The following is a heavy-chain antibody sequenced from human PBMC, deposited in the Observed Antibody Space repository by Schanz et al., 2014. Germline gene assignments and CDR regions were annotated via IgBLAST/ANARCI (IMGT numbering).Heavy chain of an antibody. V-gene: IGHV3-74*01. D-gene: IGHD2-2*01. J-gene: IGHJ1*01. CDR2: INGDGSST. Sequence: EVQLVESGGELVQPGGSLRLSCAASGFTFSSYWMHWVRQVPGKGPVWVSRINGDGSSTLYADSVKGRVTISRDNAKNTLYLQINSLRAEDTAVYYCARSTSMYFLQWGQGTLVTVSS. CDR3: ARSTSMYFLQ. CDR1: GFTFSSYW.